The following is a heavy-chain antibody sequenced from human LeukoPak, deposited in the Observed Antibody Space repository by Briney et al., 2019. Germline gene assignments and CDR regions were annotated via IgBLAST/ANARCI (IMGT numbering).Heavy chain of an antibody. Sequence: PSGTLPLTCAVSGVSISSSNWWSWVRQPPGKGLEWIGEIYHSGSTNYNPSLKSRVIISIDTSKNQFSLRLSSLTAADTAVYYCARENDRYGRIDYWGQGTQVTVSS. CDR1: GVSISSSNW. V-gene: IGHV4-4*02. J-gene: IGHJ4*02. D-gene: IGHD5-18*01. CDR3: ARENDRYGRIDY. CDR2: IYHSGST.